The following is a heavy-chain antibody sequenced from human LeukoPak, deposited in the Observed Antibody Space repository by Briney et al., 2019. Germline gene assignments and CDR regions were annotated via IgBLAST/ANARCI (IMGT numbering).Heavy chain of an antibody. CDR1: GFTFTTYA. CDR3: AKVDTSGWYEVLDF. D-gene: IGHD6-19*01. J-gene: IGHJ4*02. CDR2: ISADGGRS. Sequence: GGSLRLSCVASGFTFTTYALSWVRQAPGKGLEWVSTISADGGRSNYADSVKGRFTISRDTSKNTLYLQMNSLRAEDTAKYYCAKVDTSGWYEVLDFWGQGTLVTVFS. V-gene: IGHV3-23*01.